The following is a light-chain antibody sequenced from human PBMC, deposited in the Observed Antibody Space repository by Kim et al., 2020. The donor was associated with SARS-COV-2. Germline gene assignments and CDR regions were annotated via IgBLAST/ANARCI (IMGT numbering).Light chain of an antibody. CDR2: GKN. CDR1: SLRSYY. CDR3: NSRDSNDNVL. Sequence: SSELPQDPAVSVALGQTVRITCQGDSLRSYYATWYQQKPGQAPIVVMYGKNNRPSGIPDRFSGSSSGNTASLTITGTQAGDEADYYCNSRDSNDNVLFGGGTQRTV. V-gene: IGLV3-19*01. J-gene: IGLJ2*01.